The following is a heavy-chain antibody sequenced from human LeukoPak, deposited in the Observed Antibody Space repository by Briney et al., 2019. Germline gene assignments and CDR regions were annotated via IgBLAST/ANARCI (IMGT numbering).Heavy chain of an antibody. CDR2: RQSNGYT. CDR3: ASLPWSCPRVGDAFDI. Sequence: PSETLSLTCDFSGDSLSGYYWSWLRQPPGKGLEWIAYRQSNGYTEYYPSLMSRVTISLDTSKNQFSLKLSSVTAADTAVYYCASLPWSCPRVGDAFDIWGQGTVVTVSS. D-gene: IGHD1-26*01. CDR1: GDSLSGYY. V-gene: IGHV4-59*01. J-gene: IGHJ3*02.